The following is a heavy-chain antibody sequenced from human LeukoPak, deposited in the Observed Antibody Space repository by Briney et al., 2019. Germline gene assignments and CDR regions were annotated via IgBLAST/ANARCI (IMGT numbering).Heavy chain of an antibody. CDR2: ISSSSSTI. J-gene: IGHJ4*02. D-gene: IGHD6-6*01. V-gene: IGHV3-48*04. CDR1: GFTFSIYS. Sequence: PGGSLRLSCAASGFTFSIYSVNWVRQAPGKGLEWVYYISSSSSTIYYADSVKGRFTISRDNAKNSLYLQMSSLRAEDTAVYYCARRGGSSSRRSPIDYWGQGTLVTVSS. CDR3: ARRGGSSSRRSPIDY.